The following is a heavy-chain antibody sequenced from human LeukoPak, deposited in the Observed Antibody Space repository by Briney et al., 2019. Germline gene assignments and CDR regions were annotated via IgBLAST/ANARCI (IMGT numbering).Heavy chain of an antibody. Sequence: GGSLRLSCAASGFTFRGYWMHWVRQAPGKGLVWVSRINSDGSSTRYADSVKGRFTISRDNAKNTLYLQMNSLRAEDTAVYYCARDIVVVDSYYFDYWGQGTLVTVSS. D-gene: IGHD3-22*01. CDR1: GFTFRGYW. CDR2: INSDGSST. CDR3: ARDIVVVDSYYFDY. J-gene: IGHJ4*02. V-gene: IGHV3-74*01.